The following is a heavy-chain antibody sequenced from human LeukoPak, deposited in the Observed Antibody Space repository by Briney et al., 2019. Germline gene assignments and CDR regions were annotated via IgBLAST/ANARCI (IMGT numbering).Heavy chain of an antibody. CDR1: GGSISSSSYY. V-gene: IGHV4-39*07. J-gene: IGHJ4*02. CDR3: ARGNGDDSSGPDVPFGY. Sequence: SETLSLTCTVSGGSISSSSYYWGWIRQPPGKGLESIGSIYYSGSTYYNPSLKSRVTISVDTSKNQFSLKLSSVTAADTAVYYCARGNGDDSSGPDVPFGYWGQGTLVTVSS. CDR2: IYYSGST. D-gene: IGHD3-22*01.